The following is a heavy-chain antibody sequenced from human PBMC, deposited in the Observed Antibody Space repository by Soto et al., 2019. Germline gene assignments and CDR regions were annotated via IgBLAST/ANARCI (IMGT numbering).Heavy chain of an antibody. Sequence: PGGSLRISCSACGYTFSSYAMDWIRQAPGKGLEYVSAISSNGKNTYYADSVKGRFIISRDNSKNTLYLQMNSLRAEDTAVYYCAKKPKESGVFFGDNWFDPWGQGTLVTVSS. V-gene: IGHV3-64*04. CDR3: AKKPKESGVFFGDNWFDP. CDR2: ISSNGKNT. CDR1: GYTFSSYA. J-gene: IGHJ5*02. D-gene: IGHD3-3*01.